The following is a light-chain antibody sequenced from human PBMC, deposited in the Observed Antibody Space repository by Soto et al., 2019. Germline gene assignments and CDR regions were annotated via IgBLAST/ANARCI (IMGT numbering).Light chain of an antibody. CDR1: SSDVGSYNL. J-gene: IGLJ2*01. CDR2: EGS. CDR3: CSYADSSTYVV. Sequence: QSALTQPASVSVSPGQSITISCTGTSSDVGSYNLVSWYQQHPGKAPKLMIYEGSKRPSGVSNRFSGSKSGNTASLTISGLQAEDEADYYCCSYADSSTYVVFGGGTKVTVL. V-gene: IGLV2-23*01.